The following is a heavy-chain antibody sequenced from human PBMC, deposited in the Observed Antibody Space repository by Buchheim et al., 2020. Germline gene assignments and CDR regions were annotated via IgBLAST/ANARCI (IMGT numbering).Heavy chain of an antibody. D-gene: IGHD4-17*01. V-gene: IGHV3-7*01. CDR3: AVTNWFNP. CDR1: GFTFSDYW. CDR2: IIHDGSEK. Sequence: EVQVVESGGGLVQPGGSMRLSCAASGFTFSDYWMSWVRQDPGKGLEWVVNIIHDGSEKYYVDSVKGRFTISRDNARNILYLQMNSLRVEDTAVYYCAVTNWFNPWGQGTL. J-gene: IGHJ5*02.